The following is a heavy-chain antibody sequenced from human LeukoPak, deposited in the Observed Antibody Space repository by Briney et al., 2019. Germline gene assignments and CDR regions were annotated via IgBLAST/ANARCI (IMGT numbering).Heavy chain of an antibody. J-gene: IGHJ4*02. CDR3: ARVRLVIKDYFDY. V-gene: IGHV4-34*01. CDR1: GGSFSGYH. Sequence: SETLSLTCAVYGGSFSGYHWSWIRQPPGKGLEWIGEINHSGSTNYNPSLKSRVTISVDTSKNQFSLKLSSVTAADTAVYYCARVRLVIKDYFDYWGQGTLVTVSS. D-gene: IGHD3-9*01. CDR2: INHSGST.